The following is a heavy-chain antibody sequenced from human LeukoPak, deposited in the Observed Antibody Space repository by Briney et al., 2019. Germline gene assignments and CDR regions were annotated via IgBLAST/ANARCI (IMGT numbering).Heavy chain of an antibody. CDR1: GGSFSGYY. Sequence: PSESLSLTCAVYGGSFSGYYWSWIRQPPGKGLEWIGEINHSGSTNYNPSLKSRVTISVDTSKNQFSLKLSSVTAADTAVYYCARDYRFGSSWYYYYGMDVWGQGTTVTVSS. J-gene: IGHJ6*02. CDR2: INHSGST. CDR3: ARDYRFGSSWYYYYGMDV. V-gene: IGHV4-34*01. D-gene: IGHD6-13*01.